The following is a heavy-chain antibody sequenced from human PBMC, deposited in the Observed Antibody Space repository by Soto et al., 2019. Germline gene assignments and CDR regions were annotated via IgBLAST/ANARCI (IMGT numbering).Heavy chain of an antibody. V-gene: IGHV3-30-3*01. Sequence: QVQLVESGGGVVQPGRSLRLSCAASGFTFSSYAMHWVRQAPGKGLEWVVVISYDGSNKYYADSVKGRFTISRDNSKNTLYLQMNSLRAEDTAVYYCARDREGYCSGGSCYSGGYWGQGTLVTVSS. CDR1: GFTFSSYA. CDR2: ISYDGSNK. D-gene: IGHD2-15*01. CDR3: ARDREGYCSGGSCYSGGY. J-gene: IGHJ4*02.